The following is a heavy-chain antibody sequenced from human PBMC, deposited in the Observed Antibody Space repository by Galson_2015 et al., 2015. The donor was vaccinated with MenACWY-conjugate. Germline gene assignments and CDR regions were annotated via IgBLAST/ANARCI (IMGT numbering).Heavy chain of an antibody. CDR3: ARHHVNTAMFLDS. D-gene: IGHD5-18*01. CDR2: ISPGDSNT. Sequence: QSGAEVKKPGESLKISCKTTGYSFTTYWIAWVRQMPGTGLEWMGLISPGDSNTRYSPSFQGQVTISADKSTGTAFLQWSSLKSSDTAVYFCARHHVNTAMFLDSWGQGTLVTVSS. J-gene: IGHJ4*02. V-gene: IGHV5-51*01. CDR1: GYSFTTYW.